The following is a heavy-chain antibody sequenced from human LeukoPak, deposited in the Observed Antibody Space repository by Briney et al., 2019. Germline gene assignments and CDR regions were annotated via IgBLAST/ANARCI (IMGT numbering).Heavy chain of an antibody. CDR2: IYYSGST. V-gene: IGHV4-59*12. CDR1: GGSISSYY. Sequence: SETLSLTCTVSGGSISSYYWSWIRQPPGKGLEWIGYIYYSGSTNYNPSLKSRVTISVDTSKNQFSLKLSSVTAADTAVYYCARDRGRYYLDYWGQGTLVTVSS. CDR3: ARDRGRYYLDY. J-gene: IGHJ4*02. D-gene: IGHD3-10*01.